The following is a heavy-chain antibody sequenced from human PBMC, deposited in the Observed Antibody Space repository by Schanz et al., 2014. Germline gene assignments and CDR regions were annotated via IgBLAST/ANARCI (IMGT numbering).Heavy chain of an antibody. CDR1: GYTFTSYG. V-gene: IGHV1-18*01. J-gene: IGHJ3*01. CDR3: ARGIPYCSSTSCSVLDAYDV. CDR2: ISAYNGHT. Sequence: QGQLVQSGAEVKKPGASVKVSCKASGYTFTSYGITWVRQAPGQGLEWMGWISAYNGHTTYAQKFQGRVTMTTDTSTSTAYMDLRNVRYDDTAMYYCARGIPYCSSTSCSVLDAYDVRGQGTLVTVSS. D-gene: IGHD2-2*01.